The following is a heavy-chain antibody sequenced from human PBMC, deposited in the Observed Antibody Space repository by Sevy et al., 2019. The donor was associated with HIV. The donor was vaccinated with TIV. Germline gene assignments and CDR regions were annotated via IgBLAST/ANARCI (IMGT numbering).Heavy chain of an antibody. J-gene: IGHJ4*02. Sequence: GGSLRLSCRSSGFSFVDYMVMWFRQAPGKGLEWVSVISGSGETTEYADSVKGRLTISRDNSKNTVFLQMKSLRPDDTAIYFCARDRTPYCISNSCYMYYFDNWGQGTLVTVSS. CDR3: ARDRTPYCISNSCYMYYFDN. V-gene: IGHV3-23*01. D-gene: IGHD2-2*02. CDR1: GFSFVDYM. CDR2: ISGSGETT.